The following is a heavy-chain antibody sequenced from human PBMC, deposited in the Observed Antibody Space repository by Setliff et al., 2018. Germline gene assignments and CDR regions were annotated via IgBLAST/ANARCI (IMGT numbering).Heavy chain of an antibody. Sequence: PSETLSLTCAVYGGSFSGYYWSWIRQPPGKGLEWIGEINHSGSTNYNPSLKSRVTISVDTSKNQFSLKLSSVTAADTAVYYCAKPFYSYGSYFDYWGQGILVTVSS. CDR1: GGSFSGYY. CDR3: AKPFYSYGSYFDY. J-gene: IGHJ4*02. CDR2: INHSGST. D-gene: IGHD5-18*01. V-gene: IGHV4-34*01.